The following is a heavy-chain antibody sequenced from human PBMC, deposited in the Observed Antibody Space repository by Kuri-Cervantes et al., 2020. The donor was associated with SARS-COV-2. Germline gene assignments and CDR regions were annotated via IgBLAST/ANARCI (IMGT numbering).Heavy chain of an antibody. CDR3: AKDEKLFPSRGSGSYYTEYFQH. V-gene: IGHV3-23*01. J-gene: IGHJ1*01. D-gene: IGHD3-10*01. CDR1: GGSISSYY. CDR2: ISGSGGST. Sequence: GGSLRLSCTVSGGSISSYYWSWIRQAPGKGLEWVSAISGSGGSTYYADSVKGRFTISRDNSKNTLYLQMNSLRAEDTAVYYCAKDEKLFPSRGSGSYYTEYFQHWGQGTLVTVSS.